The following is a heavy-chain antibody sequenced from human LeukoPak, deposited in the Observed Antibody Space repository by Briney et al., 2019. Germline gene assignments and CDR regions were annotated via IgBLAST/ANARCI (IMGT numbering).Heavy chain of an antibody. D-gene: IGHD5-24*01. CDR1: GGTFISYA. CDR2: IIPIFGTA. CDR3: ARAEVEMATSYYFDY. Sequence: SVTVSCTASGGTFISYAISWVRQAPRQGLEWMGGIIPIFGTANYAQKFQGRVTITADESTSTAYMELSSLRSEDTAVYYCARAEVEMATSYYFDYWGQGTLVTVSS. V-gene: IGHV1-69*13. J-gene: IGHJ4*02.